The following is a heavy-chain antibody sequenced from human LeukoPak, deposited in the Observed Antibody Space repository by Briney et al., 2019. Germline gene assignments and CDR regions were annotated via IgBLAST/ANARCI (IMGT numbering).Heavy chain of an antibody. D-gene: IGHD6-19*01. V-gene: IGHV1-8*01. CDR2: MNPNSGNT. Sequence: ASVKVSCKASGYTFTSYDINCVRQATGQGLEWMGWMNPNSGNTGYAQNFQGRVTMTRNTSINTAYMELSSLRSEDTAVYYCARRGSSGWYNWFDPWGQGTLVTVSS. CDR3: ARRGSSGWYNWFDP. CDR1: GYTFTSYD. J-gene: IGHJ5*02.